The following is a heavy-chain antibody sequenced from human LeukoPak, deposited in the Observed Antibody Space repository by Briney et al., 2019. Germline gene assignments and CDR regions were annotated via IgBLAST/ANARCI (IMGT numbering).Heavy chain of an antibody. CDR3: ARRRIAARPYNWFDP. J-gene: IGHJ5*02. D-gene: IGHD6-6*01. CDR1: GGSFSGYY. CDR2: INHSGST. Sequence: PSETLSLTCAVYGGSFSGYYWSWIRQPPGKGLEWIGEINHSGSTSYNPSLKSRVTISVDTSKNQFSLKLSSVTAADTAVYYCARRRIAARPYNWFDPWGQGTLVTVSS. V-gene: IGHV4-34*01.